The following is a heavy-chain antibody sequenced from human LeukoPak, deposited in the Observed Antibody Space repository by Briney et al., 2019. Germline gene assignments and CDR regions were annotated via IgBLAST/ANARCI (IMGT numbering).Heavy chain of an antibody. Sequence: GGSLRLSCTASGFTFSDYAMSWVRQAPGKGLEWVSGISGSGGSIRYADSVKGRFIISRDNSKSTLYLQMNSLRAEDTAVYYCAKGGDGYNYYFDYWGQETLVTVSS. V-gene: IGHV3-23*01. CDR3: AKGGDGYNYYFDY. D-gene: IGHD5-24*01. CDR2: ISGSGGSI. J-gene: IGHJ4*02. CDR1: GFTFSDYA.